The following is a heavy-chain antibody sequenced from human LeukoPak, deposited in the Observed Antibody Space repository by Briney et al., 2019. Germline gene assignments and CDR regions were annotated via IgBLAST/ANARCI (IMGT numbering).Heavy chain of an antibody. J-gene: IGHJ4*02. V-gene: IGHV4-34*01. CDR3: ARGGLDYYDSSGYTVDY. D-gene: IGHD3-22*01. CDR1: GGSFSGYY. Sequence: SETLSLTCAVYGGSFSGYYWSWIRQPPGKGLEWMGEINHSGSTNYNPSLKSRVTISVDTSKNQFSLKLSSVTAADTAVYYCARGGLDYYDSSGYTVDYWGQGTLVTVSS. CDR2: INHSGST.